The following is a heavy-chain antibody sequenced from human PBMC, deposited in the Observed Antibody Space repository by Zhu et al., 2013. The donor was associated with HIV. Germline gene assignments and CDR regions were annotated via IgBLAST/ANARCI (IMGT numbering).Heavy chain of an antibody. CDR3: AISFLGYTDMSSLDY. Sequence: QVQLVQSGAEVKKPGASVKVSCKASGYXFTTYGINWVRQAPGQGLEWMGWISTHNPNTKFAQKFRDRVTMTTDSSTSTADMELRSLRSDDTAVYFCAISFLGYTDMSSLDYWAREPWSPSPQ. J-gene: IGHJ4*02. V-gene: IGHV1-18*01. CDR1: GYXFTTYG. CDR2: ISTHNPNT. D-gene: IGHD5-18*01.